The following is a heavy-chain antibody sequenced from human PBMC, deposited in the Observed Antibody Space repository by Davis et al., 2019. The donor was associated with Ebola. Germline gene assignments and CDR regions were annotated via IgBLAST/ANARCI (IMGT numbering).Heavy chain of an antibody. D-gene: IGHD6-13*01. V-gene: IGHV3-30*02. J-gene: IGHJ5*02. Sequence: GESLKISCVASGFLFKIYDLHVIRQAPGKGLEWVTYVRHDGRKSDFADSVKGRFTISRDNSKNTVYLQMNSLRDEDTAVYYCASSPVAAAGIVGWFDPWGQGTLVTVSS. CDR1: GFLFKIYD. CDR2: VRHDGRKS. CDR3: ASSPVAAAGIVGWFDP.